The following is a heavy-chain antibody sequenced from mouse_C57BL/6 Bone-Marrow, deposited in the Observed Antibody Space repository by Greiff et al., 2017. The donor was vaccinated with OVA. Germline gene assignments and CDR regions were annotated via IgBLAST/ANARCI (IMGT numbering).Heavy chain of an antibody. CDR3: TRGGYPWFAY. CDR1: GYTFTDYE. CDR2: IDPETGGT. V-gene: IGHV1-15*01. Sequence: QVQLQQSGAELVRPGASVTLSCKASGYTFTDYEMHWVKQTPVHGLEWIGAIDPETGGTAYNQKFKGKAILTADKSSSTAYMELRSLTSEDSAVYYCTRGGYPWFAYWGQGTLVTVSA. D-gene: IGHD2-2*01. J-gene: IGHJ3*01.